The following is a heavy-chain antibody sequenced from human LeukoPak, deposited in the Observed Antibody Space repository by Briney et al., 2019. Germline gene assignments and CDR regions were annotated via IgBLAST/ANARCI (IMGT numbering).Heavy chain of an antibody. V-gene: IGHV3-30*18. Sequence: GRSLRLSCAVSGFTINNQAMHWVRQVPGKGLEWVAVISYDGSNKYYADSVKGRFTISRDNSKNTLYLQMNSLRAEDTAVYYCAKDQSGGIAVAGTGIFDYWGQGTLVTVSS. CDR2: ISYDGSNK. D-gene: IGHD6-19*01. CDR1: GFTINNQA. CDR3: AKDQSGGIAVAGTGIFDY. J-gene: IGHJ4*02.